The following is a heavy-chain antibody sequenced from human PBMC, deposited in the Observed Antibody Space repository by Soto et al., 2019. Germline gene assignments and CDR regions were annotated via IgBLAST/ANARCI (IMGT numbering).Heavy chain of an antibody. CDR2: INPNSGGT. CDR3: ARVGGGLASLGYYGLDV. Sequence: APLKVSCKGSGYTFSGYYVHWGRQAPGQGLEWMGWINPNSGGTNYAQRFQGWVTMTRDRSISTAYMELSRLKSDDTAVYYCARVGGGLASLGYYGLDVWGQGTTVTVSS. J-gene: IGHJ6*02. D-gene: IGHD3-10*01. CDR1: GYTFSGYY. V-gene: IGHV1-2*04.